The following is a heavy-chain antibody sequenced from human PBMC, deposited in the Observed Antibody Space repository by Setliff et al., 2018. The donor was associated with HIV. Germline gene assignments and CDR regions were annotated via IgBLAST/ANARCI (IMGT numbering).Heavy chain of an antibody. CDR2: INPQTGGT. CDR1: GYILSSHY. CDR3: ARGVKGIATTGKYYFDY. D-gene: IGHD6-13*01. V-gene: IGHV1-2*02. J-gene: IGHJ4*02. Sequence: ASVKVSCKASGYILSSHYIHWVRQAPGHRPEWVGWINPQTGGTNFAQKFQGRITMTSDTSVNTVFIELSRLKSDDTALYYCARGVKGIATTGKYYFDYWGQGTLVTVSS.